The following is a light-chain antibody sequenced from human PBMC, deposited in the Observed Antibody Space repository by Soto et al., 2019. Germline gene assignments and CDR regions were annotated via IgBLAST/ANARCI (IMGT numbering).Light chain of an antibody. Sequence: DIQMTQSPSTLSASIGDRVTITCRASQTINNWLAWYQQKPGKAPNLLIYHASNLETGVPSRFSGSAFGTEFTLTNSNLQPDDFATYYCQHYNSYPWTFGQGTKVEIK. CDR2: HAS. CDR3: QHYNSYPWT. CDR1: QTINNW. V-gene: IGKV1-5*01. J-gene: IGKJ1*01.